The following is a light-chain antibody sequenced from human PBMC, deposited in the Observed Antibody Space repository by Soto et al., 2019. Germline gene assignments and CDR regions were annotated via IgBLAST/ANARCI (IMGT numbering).Light chain of an antibody. J-gene: IGKJ5*01. V-gene: IGKV3-11*01. CDR1: QSFRGL. CDR2: DAY. Sequence: EVVLTQSPVTLSLSPGERATLSCRASQSFRGLLAWYQQKPGQAPRLLIYDAYNRATAIPPRFSGSGSGTDFTLTISSPEPEDSAVYYCQQRHMWPITFGQGTRLEIK. CDR3: QQRHMWPIT.